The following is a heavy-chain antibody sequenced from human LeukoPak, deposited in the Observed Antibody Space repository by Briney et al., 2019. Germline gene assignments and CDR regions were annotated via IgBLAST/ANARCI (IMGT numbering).Heavy chain of an antibody. CDR3: AKGRYYDSSGYPIDF. J-gene: IGHJ4*02. Sequence: GGSLRLSCAASGFTFSNYAMNWVRQAPGKGLEWVSSISGSGGTTDHADSVRGRFTISRDTSKNTLYLQMNSLRAEDTAVYYCAKGRYYDSSGYPIDFWGQGTLVTVSS. D-gene: IGHD3-22*01. V-gene: IGHV3-23*01. CDR1: GFTFSNYA. CDR2: ISGSGGTT.